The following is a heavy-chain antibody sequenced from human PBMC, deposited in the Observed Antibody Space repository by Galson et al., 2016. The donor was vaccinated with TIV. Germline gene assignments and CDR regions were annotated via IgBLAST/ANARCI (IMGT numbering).Heavy chain of an antibody. J-gene: IGHJ2*01. D-gene: IGHD3-3*01. CDR3: VRHYDFRLAYFDL. CDR2: SYQSGNT. Sequence: SETLSLTCAVSGYSISSGYYWGWIRQPPGKGPEYIGSSYQSGNTYNNPSLQSRVTISGDLSRNQFSLKLISVTAADTAVYYCVRHYDFRLAYFDLWGRGTLVTVSS. V-gene: IGHV4-38-2*01. CDR1: GYSISSGYY.